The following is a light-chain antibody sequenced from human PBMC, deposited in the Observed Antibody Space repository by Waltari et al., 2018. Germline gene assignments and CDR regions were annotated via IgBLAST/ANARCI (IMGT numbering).Light chain of an antibody. V-gene: IGKV1-5*01. CDR3: QQYNSHSPLT. CDR2: DAS. CDR1: HTIGSR. Sequence: DIQMTQSPSTLSASIGDRVTITCRASHTIGSRLAWYQQSPGKAPKLLIYDASSLESGVPSRFSGSGSGTEFTLTISSLHPHDLATFYCQQYNSHSPLTFGGGTKVEIK. J-gene: IGKJ4*01.